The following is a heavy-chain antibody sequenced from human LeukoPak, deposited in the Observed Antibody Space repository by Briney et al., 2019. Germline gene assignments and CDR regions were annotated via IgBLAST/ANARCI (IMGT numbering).Heavy chain of an antibody. V-gene: IGHV1-2*02. J-gene: IGHJ3*02. CDR3: ARVNTIFGVVPADAFDI. CDR1: GYTFTGYY. Sequence: ASVKVSCKASGYTFTGYYMHWVRQAPGQGLEWMGWINPNSGGTNYAQKFQGRVTMTRDTSISTAYMELSRLRSDDTAVYYCARVNTIFGVVPADAFDIWGQGTMATVSS. CDR2: INPNSGGT. D-gene: IGHD3-3*01.